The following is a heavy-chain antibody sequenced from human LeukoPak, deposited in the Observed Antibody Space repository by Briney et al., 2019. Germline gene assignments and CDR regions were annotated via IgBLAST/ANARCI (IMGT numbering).Heavy chain of an antibody. Sequence: PSETLSLTCTVSGGSVGGNSYWSWIRQPPGKGPEWIGHISNSGSTYYSPSLSSRVTISLDTSKNQFSLKLRSVTAADTAVYYCARGGASSIPLDYWGRGTLVTVSS. D-gene: IGHD1-26*01. J-gene: IGHJ4*02. V-gene: IGHV4-61*01. CDR3: ARGGASSIPLDY. CDR1: GGSVGGNSY. CDR2: ISNSGST.